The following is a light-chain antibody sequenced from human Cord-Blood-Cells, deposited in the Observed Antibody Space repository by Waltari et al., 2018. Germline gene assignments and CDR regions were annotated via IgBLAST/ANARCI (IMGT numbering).Light chain of an antibody. J-gene: IGKJ4*01. CDR3: QQYYSYLLT. CDR1: QGISSY. V-gene: IGKV1-8*01. Sequence: AIRMTQSPSSFSASTGDRVTITCRASQGISSYLAWYQQKPGKAPKLLIYAASTLQRGVPSRFSGSGSGTDFTLTSSGLQSEDFATYYCQQYYSYLLTFGGGTKVEIK. CDR2: AAS.